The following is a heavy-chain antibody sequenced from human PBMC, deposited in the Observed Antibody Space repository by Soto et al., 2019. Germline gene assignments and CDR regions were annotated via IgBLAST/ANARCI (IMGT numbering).Heavy chain of an antibody. J-gene: IGHJ6*02. Sequence: QVQLVESGGGVVQPGRSLRLSCAASGFTFSSYGMHWVRQAPGKGLEWVAVMSYDGSNKYYADSVKGRFTISRDNSKNTLYLQMNSLRAEDTAVYYCAKVQGGWAYYYYGMDVWGQGTTVTVSS. CDR3: AKVQGGWAYYYYGMDV. D-gene: IGHD3-16*01. CDR2: MSYDGSNK. CDR1: GFTFSSYG. V-gene: IGHV3-30*18.